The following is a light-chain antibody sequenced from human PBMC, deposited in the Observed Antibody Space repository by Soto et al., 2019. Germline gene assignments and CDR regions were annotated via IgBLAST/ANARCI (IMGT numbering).Light chain of an antibody. CDR2: AAS. CDR3: QQSYSTPIN. Sequence: DIQMTQSPSSLSASVVDRVTITCLASQSISSYLNWYQQKPGKAPKLLIYAASSLQSGVPSRFSGSGSGTDFTLTISSLQPEDFATYYCQQSYSTPINCGQGTRREIK. V-gene: IGKV1-39*01. J-gene: IGKJ5*01. CDR1: QSISSY.